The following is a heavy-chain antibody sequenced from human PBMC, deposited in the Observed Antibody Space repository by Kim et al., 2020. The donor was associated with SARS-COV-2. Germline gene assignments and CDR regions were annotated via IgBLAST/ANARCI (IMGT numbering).Heavy chain of an antibody. J-gene: IGHJ3*02. CDR3: ARDLVI. Sequence: NQDGREIFYVGSVKGRFTISRENTKNSLYLQMDSLGAEDTAVYHCARDLVIWGQGTMVTVSS. CDR2: NQDGREI. D-gene: IGHD6-6*01. V-gene: IGHV3-7*01.